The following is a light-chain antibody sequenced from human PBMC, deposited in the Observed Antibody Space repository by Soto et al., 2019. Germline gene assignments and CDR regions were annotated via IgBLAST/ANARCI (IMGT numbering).Light chain of an antibody. CDR2: GAS. CDR1: QNIYSN. CDR3: HQHNNWWT. J-gene: IGKJ1*01. Sequence: IVMTQSPATLSVSPAERATLSCRASQNIYSNVAWYQQRPGQAPRLLIYGASTRAAGIPARFSGSGSGTDFTLTITSLQSEDFGVYYCHQHNNWWTFGQGTKVDIK. V-gene: IGKV3-15*01.